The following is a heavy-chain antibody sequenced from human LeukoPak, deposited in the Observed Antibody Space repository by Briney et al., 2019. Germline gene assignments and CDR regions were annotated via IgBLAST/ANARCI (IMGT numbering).Heavy chain of an antibody. D-gene: IGHD4-17*01. J-gene: IGHJ3*01. CDR3: ARRAGDSVTKRAFDF. V-gene: IGHV5-51*01. Sequence: GESLKISCKGSGYRFTTNWIGWVRQMPGKGLEWMGIIYPGDSDIRYNPSFQGQVTISADKSISTAYLQWRSLKASDTAMYYCARRAGDSVTKRAFDFWGQGTMVTVSS. CDR1: GYRFTTNW. CDR2: IYPGDSDI.